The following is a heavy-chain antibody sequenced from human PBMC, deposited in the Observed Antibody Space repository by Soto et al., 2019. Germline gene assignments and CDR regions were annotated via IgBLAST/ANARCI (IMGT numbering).Heavy chain of an antibody. V-gene: IGHV3-21*01. CDR1: GFYFVSYT. Sequence: EVQLVESGGGPVKPGGSLRLSCAASGFYFVSYTMNWVRQAPGKGLEWVSSISGDRSYIYYADSVKGRFTISRDNAKNSLFLQMNSLRVEDTAVYYCVRDLSAYNWFDLWGPGTLVTVSS. J-gene: IGHJ5*01. CDR3: VRDLSAYNWFDL. CDR2: ISGDRSYI.